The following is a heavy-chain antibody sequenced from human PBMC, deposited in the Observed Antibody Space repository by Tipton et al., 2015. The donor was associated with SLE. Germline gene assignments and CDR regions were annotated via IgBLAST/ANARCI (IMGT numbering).Heavy chain of an antibody. J-gene: IGHJ4*02. CDR1: GDSISGYY. D-gene: IGHD3-16*01. CDR3: AADSALGY. CDR2: IYYSGST. V-gene: IGHV4-39*01. Sequence: TLSLTCTVSGDSISGYYWGWIRQPPGKGLEWIGSIYYSGSTYYNPSLKSRATISVDTSKNQFSLKLSSVTAADTAVYYCAADSALGYWGQGTLVTVSS.